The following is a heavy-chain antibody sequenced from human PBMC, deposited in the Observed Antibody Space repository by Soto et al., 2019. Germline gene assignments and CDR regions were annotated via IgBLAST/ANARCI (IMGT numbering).Heavy chain of an antibody. D-gene: IGHD6-13*01. J-gene: IGHJ4*02. CDR2: IYYSGST. CDR3: ARGGSIAAAGYYFDY. CDR1: GGSISSYY. V-gene: IGHV4-59*01. Sequence: SETLCLTCTVSGGSISSYYWSGIRQPPGKGLEWIGYIYYSGSTNYNPSLKSRVTISVDTSKNQFSLKLSSVTAADTAVYYCARGGSIAAAGYYFDYWGQGTLVTVSS.